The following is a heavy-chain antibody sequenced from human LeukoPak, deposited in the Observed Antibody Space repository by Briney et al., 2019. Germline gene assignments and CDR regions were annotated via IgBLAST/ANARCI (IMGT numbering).Heavy chain of an antibody. V-gene: IGHV4-34*01. Sequence: SETLSLTCAVYGGSFSGYYWSWIRQPPGKGLEWIGEINHSGSTNYNPSLKSRVTISVDTSKNRFSLKLSSVTAADTAVYYCARTGNHCSSTSCYVYWGQGTLVTVSS. J-gene: IGHJ4*02. CDR3: ARTGNHCSSTSCYVY. D-gene: IGHD2-2*01. CDR2: INHSGST. CDR1: GGSFSGYY.